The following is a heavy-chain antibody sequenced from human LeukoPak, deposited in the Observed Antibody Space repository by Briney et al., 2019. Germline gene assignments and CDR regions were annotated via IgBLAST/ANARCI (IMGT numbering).Heavy chain of an antibody. Sequence: PSETLSLTCTVSGGSISSSSYYWGWIRQPPGKGLEWIGSIYYSGSTYYNPSLKSRVTISVDTSKNQFSLKLSSVTAADTAVYYCASSVVPAAIVDYWGREPWSPSPQ. D-gene: IGHD2-2*01. CDR1: GGSISSSSYY. CDR3: ASSVVPAAIVDY. V-gene: IGHV4-39*01. CDR2: IYYSGST. J-gene: IGHJ4*02.